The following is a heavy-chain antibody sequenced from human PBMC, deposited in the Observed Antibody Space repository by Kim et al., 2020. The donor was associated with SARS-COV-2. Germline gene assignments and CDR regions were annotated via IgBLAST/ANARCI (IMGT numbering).Heavy chain of an antibody. Sequence: GGSLRLSCTGSGFRVRDYALTWFRQVPGKGLEWVGVIRSRGSGGATEYAATVEGRFTISSDDSKKIVHVDMTSLKNEAIAVYSCYTGEPVNNKHMDVRG. CDR1: GFRVRDYA. J-gene: IGHJ6*04. CDR3: YTGEPVNNKHMDV. D-gene: IGHD2-8*02. V-gene: IGHV3-49*03. CDR2: IRSRGSGGAT.